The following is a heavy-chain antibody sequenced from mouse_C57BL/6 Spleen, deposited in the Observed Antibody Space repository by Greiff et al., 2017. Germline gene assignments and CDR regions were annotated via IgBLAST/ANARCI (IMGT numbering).Heavy chain of an antibody. CDR2: IDPSDSYT. D-gene: IGHD1-1*01. CDR3: ARESYYGSRDFDY. Sequence: QVQLQQPGAELVMPGASVKLSCKASGYTFTSYWMHWVKQRPGQGLEWIGEIDPSDSYTNYNQKFKGKSTLTVDKSSSTAYMQLSSLTSEDSAVYYCARESYYGSRDFDYCGQGTTLTVSS. V-gene: IGHV1-69*01. CDR1: GYTFTSYW. J-gene: IGHJ2*01.